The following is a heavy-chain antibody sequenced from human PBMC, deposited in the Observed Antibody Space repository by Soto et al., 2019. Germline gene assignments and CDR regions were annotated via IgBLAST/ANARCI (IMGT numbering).Heavy chain of an antibody. CDR2: INHSGST. D-gene: IGHD3-3*01. CDR3: ARGVYNTIFGVVSLDY. CDR1: GESFSGYY. Sequence: QVHLEQWGAGLLKPSETLSLTCAVYGESFSGYYWSWIRQPPGKGLEWIGEINHSGSTNYNPSLKSRVTISIDTSKNQFSLKLSSVTAADTAVCYCARGVYNTIFGVVSLDYWGQGTLVTVSS. J-gene: IGHJ4*02. V-gene: IGHV4-34*01.